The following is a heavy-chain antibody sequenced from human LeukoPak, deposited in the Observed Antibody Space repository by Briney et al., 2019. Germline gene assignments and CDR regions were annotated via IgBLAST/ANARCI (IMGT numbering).Heavy chain of an antibody. J-gene: IGHJ5*02. V-gene: IGHV4-34*01. CDR1: GGSFSGYY. D-gene: IGHD2-2*01. CDR3: ATQLLNWFDP. Sequence: SETLSLTCAVYGGSFSGYYWSWIRRPPGKGLEWIGEINHSGSTNYNPSLKSRVTISVDTSKNQFSLKLSSVTAADTAVYYCATQLLNWFDPWGQGTLVTVSS. CDR2: INHSGST.